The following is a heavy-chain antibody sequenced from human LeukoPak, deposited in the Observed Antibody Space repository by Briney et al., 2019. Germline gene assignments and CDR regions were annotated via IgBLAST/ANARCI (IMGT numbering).Heavy chain of an antibody. CDR3: ASGGDAGY. Sequence: ARSLRLSCAASGFTFSSYAMHWVRQAPGKGLEWVAVISYDGSNKYYADSVKGRFTISRDNSKNTLYLQMNSLRAEDTAVYYCASGGDAGYWGQGTLVTVSS. J-gene: IGHJ4*02. V-gene: IGHV3-30-3*01. CDR2: ISYDGSNK. D-gene: IGHD2-21*02. CDR1: GFTFSSYA.